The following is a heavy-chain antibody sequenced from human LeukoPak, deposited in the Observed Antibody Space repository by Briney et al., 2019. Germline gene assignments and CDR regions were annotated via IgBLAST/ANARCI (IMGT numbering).Heavy chain of an antibody. CDR1: GFTFSSYS. CDR3: ARDAIGYCSGGSCYSTYYYGMDV. V-gene: IGHV3-21*01. D-gene: IGHD2-15*01. J-gene: IGHJ6*02. Sequence: PGGSLRLSCAASGFTFSSYSMNWVRQAPGKGLEWVSSISSSSSYIYYADSVKGRFTISRDNAKNSPYLQMNSLRAEDTAVYYCARDAIGYCSGGSCYSTYYYGMDVWGQGTTVAVSS. CDR2: ISSSSSYI.